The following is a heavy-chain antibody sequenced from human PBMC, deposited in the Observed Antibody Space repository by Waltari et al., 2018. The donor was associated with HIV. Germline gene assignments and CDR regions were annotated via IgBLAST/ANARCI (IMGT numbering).Heavy chain of an antibody. V-gene: IGHV3-48*02. Sequence: VQLVESGGGLVQPGGSLRLSCAASGFTFSRTTMNWVRQAPGKGLECLSTITSDSTTLHYADSVKGRFTISRDNAKNSVFLQMSSLRDEDTAVYYCASARVGTAYFDYWGQGTLVTVSS. CDR3: ASARVGTAYFDY. CDR2: ITSDSTTL. J-gene: IGHJ4*02. D-gene: IGHD2-15*01. CDR1: GFTFSRTT.